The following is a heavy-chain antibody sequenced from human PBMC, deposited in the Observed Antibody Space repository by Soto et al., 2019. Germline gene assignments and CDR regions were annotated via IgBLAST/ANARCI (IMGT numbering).Heavy chain of an antibody. J-gene: IGHJ6*02. CDR1: GGTFSSYA. Sequence: QVPLVQSGAEVKKPGSSVKVSCKASGGTFSSYAISWGRQAPGQGLEWMGGIIPIFGTANYAQKFQGRVTITADKYKNTDYLELSSLRSEDTAVYYCARDRFTMVRGVIPDYYYYGIDVWGQGTTVTVSS. CDR2: IIPIFGTA. V-gene: IGHV1-69*06. D-gene: IGHD3-10*01. CDR3: ARDRFTMVRGVIPDYYYYGIDV.